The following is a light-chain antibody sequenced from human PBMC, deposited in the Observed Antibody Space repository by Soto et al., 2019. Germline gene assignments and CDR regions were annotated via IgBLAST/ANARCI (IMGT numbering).Light chain of an antibody. CDR3: QVRDVWPS. V-gene: IGKV3-11*01. CDR2: DAS. J-gene: IGKJ1*01. Sequence: IVLTQSPATLSLSPGERAALSCRASQSVSTSLAWYQHKPGQAPRLFIYDASKRAPGIPARFSGSGSGTDFTLTISSLEPEDFAVYYCQVRDVWPSXGQGTKV. CDR1: QSVSTS.